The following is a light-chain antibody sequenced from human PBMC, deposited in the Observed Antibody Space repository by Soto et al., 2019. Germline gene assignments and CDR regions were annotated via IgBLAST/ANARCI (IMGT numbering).Light chain of an antibody. V-gene: IGKV1-5*01. CDR1: QTISGW. Sequence: DIQMTQSPSTLSASVGDTVTLTCRASQTISGWLAWYQQRPGKAPNLLIFDASTLESGVPSRFSGSGSGTTFTLTISSLQSDDFATYYCLQYNGYYRTFGQGTKVEIK. CDR2: DAS. J-gene: IGKJ1*01. CDR3: LQYNGYYRT.